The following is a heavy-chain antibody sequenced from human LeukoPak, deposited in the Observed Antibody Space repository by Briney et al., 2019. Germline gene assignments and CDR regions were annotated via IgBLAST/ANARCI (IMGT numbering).Heavy chain of an antibody. CDR1: GGSIRNYY. CDR3: ARSGVAAAMVSAYNYYGLDV. CDR2: IQHGGTT. Sequence: SETLSLTCTVSGGSIRNYYWSWIRQPPGKGLEWIVYIQHGGTTNYNPSLKSRVTISLDTSKNQFSLNLNSVTAADTAVYFCARSGVAAAMVSAYNYYGLDVWGQGASVTVSS. J-gene: IGHJ6*02. V-gene: IGHV4-59*01. D-gene: IGHD2-2*01.